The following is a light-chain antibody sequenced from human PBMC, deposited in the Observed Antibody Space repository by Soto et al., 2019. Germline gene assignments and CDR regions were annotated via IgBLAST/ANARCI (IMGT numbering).Light chain of an antibody. CDR3: QQRSIWPIT. V-gene: IGKV3D-20*02. Sequence: IVLTQSPCTLSLSPWERATLSCRASQSVSSSCLAWYQQKPGQAPRLLIYDASNRATGIPARFSGSGSGTDFTLTISSLEPEDFAVYYCQQRSIWPITFGQGTLLEIK. CDR2: DAS. J-gene: IGKJ5*01. CDR1: QSVSSSC.